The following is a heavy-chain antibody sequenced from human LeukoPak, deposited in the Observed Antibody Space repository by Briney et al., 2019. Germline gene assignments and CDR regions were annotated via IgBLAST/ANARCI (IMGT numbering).Heavy chain of an antibody. J-gene: IGHJ4*02. CDR2: ISAYNGNT. Sequence: ASVKVSCKASGYTFTSYGISWVRQAPGQGPEWMGWISAYNGNTNYAQKLQGRVTMTTDTSTSTAYMELRSLRSDDTAVYYCARELRYFDWLFTFDYWGQGTLVTISS. CDR3: ARELRYFDWLFTFDY. D-gene: IGHD3-9*01. V-gene: IGHV1-18*01. CDR1: GYTFTSYG.